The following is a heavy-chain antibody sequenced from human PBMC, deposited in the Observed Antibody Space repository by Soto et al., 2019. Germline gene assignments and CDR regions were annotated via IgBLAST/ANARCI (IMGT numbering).Heavy chain of an antibody. Sequence: WGSLRLSWAASGFTFRSYAMNWVRQAPGKGLEWVGRIKSKTDGETTDYAAPVKGRFSVSRDDSKNTLYLQMNSLKTEDTAVYYCTADLIGTYYSPYDYWGQGILVTVSS. CDR1: GFTFRSYA. V-gene: IGHV3-15*07. D-gene: IGHD3-10*01. CDR3: TADLIGTYYSPYDY. CDR2: IKSKTDGETT. J-gene: IGHJ4*02.